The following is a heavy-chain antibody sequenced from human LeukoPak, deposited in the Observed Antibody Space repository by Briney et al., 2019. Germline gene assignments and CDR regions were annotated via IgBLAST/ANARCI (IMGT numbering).Heavy chain of an antibody. CDR1: GYTFTSYD. CDR2: MNPNSGNT. D-gene: IGHD4-11*01. J-gene: IGHJ5*02. Sequence: ASVKVSCKASGYTFTSYDINWVRQATGQGLEWMGWMNPNSGNTGYAQKFQGRVTITRNTSISTAYMELSSLRSEDTAVYYCARVPPGYSNYDWFDPWGQGTLVTVSS. CDR3: ARVPPGYSNYDWFDP. V-gene: IGHV1-8*03.